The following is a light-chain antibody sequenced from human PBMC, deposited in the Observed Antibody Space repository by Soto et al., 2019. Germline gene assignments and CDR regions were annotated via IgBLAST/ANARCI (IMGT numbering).Light chain of an antibody. Sequence: QSALTRPPSASGSPGQSVTISCTGTSSDVGGYNYVSWYQQHPGKVPKLMIYEVNKRPSGVPDRFSGSKSGNTASLTVSGLQAEDEADYYCSSYGGSNNLIFGGGTKLTVL. V-gene: IGLV2-8*01. J-gene: IGLJ2*01. CDR3: SSYGGSNNLI. CDR2: EVN. CDR1: SSDVGGYNY.